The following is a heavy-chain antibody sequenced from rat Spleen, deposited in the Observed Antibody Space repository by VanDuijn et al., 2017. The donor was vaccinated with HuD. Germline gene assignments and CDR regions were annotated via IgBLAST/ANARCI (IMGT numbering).Heavy chain of an antibody. D-gene: IGHD1-12*02. CDR3: ATDTFYDGTYYPGGFDY. Sequence: EVQLVESDGGLVQPGRSLKLSCAASGFTFSDYYMAWVRQAPKKGLEWVATITSGGSNTYYPDSVKGRFTISRDNAKSTLYLQLDSLRSEDTATYYCATDTFYDGTYYPGGFDYWGQGVMVTVSS. J-gene: IGHJ2*01. CDR2: ITSGGSNT. CDR1: GFTFSDYY. V-gene: IGHV5S10*01.